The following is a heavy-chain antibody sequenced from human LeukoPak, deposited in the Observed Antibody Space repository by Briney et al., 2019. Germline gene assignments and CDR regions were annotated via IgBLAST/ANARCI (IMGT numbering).Heavy chain of an antibody. CDR2: IYYSGST. V-gene: IGHV4-39*07. CDR1: GVSISSSNSY. Sequence: SETLSLTCTVSGVSISSSNSYWGWIRQPPGKGLEWIGSIYYSGSTYYNPSLKSRVTISVDTSKNQFSLTLSSVTAADTAVCYCARLESAAAGNRWFDPWGQGILVTVSS. J-gene: IGHJ5*02. D-gene: IGHD6-13*01. CDR3: ARLESAAAGNRWFDP.